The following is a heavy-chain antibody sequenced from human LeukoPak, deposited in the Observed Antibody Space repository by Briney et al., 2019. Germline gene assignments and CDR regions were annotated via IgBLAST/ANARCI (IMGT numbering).Heavy chain of an antibody. CDR2: IKQDGSGK. CDR1: GFTFSTYW. CDR3: ARNVYRTFDS. Sequence: GGSMRLSCAASGFTFSTYWISWLHQAPGKGLEWMANIKQDGSGKYYVDSVKDRFTISRDNAKNSLYLQMNSLRVEDTAVYYCARNVYRTFDSWDQGTLVTVSS. V-gene: IGHV3-7*01. D-gene: IGHD1-14*01. J-gene: IGHJ4*02.